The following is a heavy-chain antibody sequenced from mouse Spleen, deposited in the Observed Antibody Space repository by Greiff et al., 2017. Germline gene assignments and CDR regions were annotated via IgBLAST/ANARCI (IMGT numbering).Heavy chain of an antibody. CDR3: ARHGDRYDGYWYFDV. D-gene: IGHD2-14*01. Sequence: EVKVVESGGGLVQPGESLKLSCESNEYEFPSHDMSWVRKTPEKRLELVAAINSDGGSTYYPDTMERRFIISRDNTKKTLYLQMSSLRSEDTALYYCARHGDRYDGYWYFDVWGAGTTVTVSS. CDR2: INSDGGST. V-gene: IGHV5-2*01. J-gene: IGHJ1*01. CDR1: EYEFPSHD.